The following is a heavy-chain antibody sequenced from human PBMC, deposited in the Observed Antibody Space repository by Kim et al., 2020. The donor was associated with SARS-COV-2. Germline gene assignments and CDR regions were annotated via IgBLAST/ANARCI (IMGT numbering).Heavy chain of an antibody. V-gene: IGHV3-33*01. Sequence: GGSLRLSCAASGFTFSSYGMHWVRQAPGKGLEWVAVIWYDGSNKYYADSVKGRFTISRDNSKNTLYLQMNSLRAEDTAVYYCARGPNPTGYDAFDIWGQGTMVTVSS. D-gene: IGHD3-9*01. CDR2: IWYDGSNK. J-gene: IGHJ3*02. CDR1: GFTFSSYG. CDR3: ARGPNPTGYDAFDI.